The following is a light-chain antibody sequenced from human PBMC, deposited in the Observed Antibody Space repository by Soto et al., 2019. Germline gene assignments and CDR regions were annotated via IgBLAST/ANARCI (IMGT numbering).Light chain of an antibody. V-gene: IGKV1-5*03. CDR2: KTS. J-gene: IGKJ1*01. CDR1: QSLSRW. Sequence: DIQMTQSPSTLSASVGDRVTITCRASQSLSRWLAWYQQKPGKAPKLLIYKTSNLESGVPSRYSGSGSGTEFTLTISSLRPDDSATYYCQQYEAFGQGTKVDI. CDR3: QQYEA.